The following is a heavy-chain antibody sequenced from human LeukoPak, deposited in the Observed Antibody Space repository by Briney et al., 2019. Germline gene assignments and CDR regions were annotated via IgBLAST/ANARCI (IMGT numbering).Heavy chain of an antibody. CDR1: GGSISSYY. J-gene: IGHJ5*02. Sequence: PSETLSLTCTVSGGSISSYYWSWIRQPPGKGLEWIGSIYYTGSTNYNPSLKSRVTISLDTSNNQFSLKLSSVTAADTAVYYCARHSRSDRFDPWGQGTLVTVSS. CDR2: IYYTGST. CDR3: ARHSRSDRFDP. V-gene: IGHV4-59*08.